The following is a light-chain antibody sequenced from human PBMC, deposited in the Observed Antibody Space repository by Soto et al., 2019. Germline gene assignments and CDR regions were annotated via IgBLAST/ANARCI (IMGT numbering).Light chain of an antibody. CDR1: QSISSY. CDR3: QQYNSYSPT. V-gene: IGKV1-39*01. J-gene: IGKJ1*01. CDR2: AAS. Sequence: DIQLTQYPSSLSASVADRVTITCRASQSISSYLNWYQQKPGKAPKLLIYAASSLQSGVPSRFSGSGSGTDFTLTISSLQPGDSATYYCQQYNSYSPTFGQGTKVDIK.